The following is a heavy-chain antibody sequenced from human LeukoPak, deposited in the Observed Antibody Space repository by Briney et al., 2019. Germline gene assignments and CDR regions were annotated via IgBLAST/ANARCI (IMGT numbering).Heavy chain of an antibody. V-gene: IGHV3-15*01. CDR1: GFTFSSAW. CDR2: IKTKTEGGTA. Sequence: GGSLRLSCAASGFTFSSAWMSWVRQAPGKGLEWVGRIKTKTEGGTADYAAPVKGRFSISRDDSKDTVYLQMNSLKTEDTAVYYCTTSGSSWSWGQGTLVTVSS. CDR3: TTSGSSWS. J-gene: IGHJ5*02. D-gene: IGHD6-13*01.